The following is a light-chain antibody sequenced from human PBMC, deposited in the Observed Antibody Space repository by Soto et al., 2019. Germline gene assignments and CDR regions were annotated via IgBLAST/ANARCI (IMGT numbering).Light chain of an antibody. CDR1: QCISSY. V-gene: IGKV1-8*01. CDR2: AAS. Sequence: AIRMTQSPSSLSASTGDRVTITFRASQCISSYLAWYQQKPGKAPKLLIYAASTLQSGVPSRFSGSGSGTDFTLTISSLQAEDVAVYYCQQYYSTPQTFGQGTKVDI. CDR3: QQYYSTPQT. J-gene: IGKJ1*01.